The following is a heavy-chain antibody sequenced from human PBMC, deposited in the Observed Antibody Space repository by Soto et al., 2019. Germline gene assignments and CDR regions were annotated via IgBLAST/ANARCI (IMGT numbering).Heavy chain of an antibody. D-gene: IGHD2-15*01. J-gene: IGHJ6*02. CDR1: GYSFTSYW. CDR3: ARQDGGRSGGSYYYGMDV. V-gene: IGHV5-51*01. CDR2: IYPGDSDT. Sequence: PGESLKISCKGSGYSFTSYWIGWVRQTPGKGLEWMGIIYPGDSDTRYSPSFQGQVTISADKSISTAYLQWSSLKASDTAMYYFARQDGGRSGGSYYYGMDVWGQGTTVTVSS.